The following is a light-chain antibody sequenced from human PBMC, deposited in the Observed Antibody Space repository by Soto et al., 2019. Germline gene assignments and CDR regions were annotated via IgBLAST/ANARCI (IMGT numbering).Light chain of an antibody. J-gene: IGKJ2*01. Sequence: EIVLKQSPGTLSSSPGERATLSCRASRSLSSSYVGWYQQKPGQAPRLLIYAASRRATGIPDRFSGSGSATEYTLTISRLEPEDFAVYYCQQQGTFGQGTKLEIK. CDR2: AAS. V-gene: IGKV3-20*01. CDR1: RSLSSSY. CDR3: QQQGT.